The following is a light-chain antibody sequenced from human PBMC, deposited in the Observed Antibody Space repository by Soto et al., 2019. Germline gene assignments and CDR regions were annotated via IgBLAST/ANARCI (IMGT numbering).Light chain of an antibody. V-gene: IGKV3-11*01. CDR1: PSVTNF. CDR3: QNYNSYSEA. Sequence: ELALTQSPATLSLFAGAIATLSGSASPSVTNFLAWYQQKPGQATRLLIYGASNRATGIPARFSGSGSGTEFTLTIRSLQPDDFATYYCQNYNSYSEAFGQGTTVDI. J-gene: IGKJ1*01. CDR2: GAS.